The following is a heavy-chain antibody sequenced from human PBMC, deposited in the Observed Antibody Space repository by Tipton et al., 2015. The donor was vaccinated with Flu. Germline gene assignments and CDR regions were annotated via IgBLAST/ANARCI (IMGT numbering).Heavy chain of an antibody. CDR3: ARQRTTAFYFDY. D-gene: IGHD4-17*01. Sequence: LRLSCTVTGGSISSSRYYWGWIRQPPGKGLEWIGSIYYSGSTYYNPSLKSRVTISVDTSKNQFSLKLSSVTAADTAVYYCARQRTTAFYFDYWGQGTLVTVSS. CDR1: GGSISSSRYY. J-gene: IGHJ4*02. CDR2: IYYSGST. V-gene: IGHV4-39*01.